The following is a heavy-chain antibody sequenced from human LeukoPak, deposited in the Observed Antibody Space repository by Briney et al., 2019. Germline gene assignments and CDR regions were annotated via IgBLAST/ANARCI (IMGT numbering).Heavy chain of an antibody. D-gene: IGHD2-2*01. CDR2: IYTSGST. CDR1: GVSISSYY. V-gene: IGHV4-4*07. CDR3: ARGPEGYCSSTSCYEYYYYGMDV. J-gene: IGHJ6*02. Sequence: SETLSLTCTVSGVSISSYYWSWIRQPAGKGLEWIGRIYTSGSTNYNPSLKSRVTMSVDTSKNQFSLKLSSVTAADTAVYYCARGPEGYCSSTSCYEYYYYGMDVWGQGTTVTVSS.